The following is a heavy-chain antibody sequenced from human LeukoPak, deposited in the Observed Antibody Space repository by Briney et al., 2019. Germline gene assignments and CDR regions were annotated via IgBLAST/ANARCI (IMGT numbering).Heavy chain of an antibody. J-gene: IGHJ4*02. CDR3: ASRKLGNDY. Sequence: SETLSLTCTVSGGSVTDYYWSWIRQSPGKGLGWIGYIYYTGTSYNPSLKSRVTISADTSKNQFSLKLISVTAADTAVYYCASRKLGNDYWGQGTLVTVSS. D-gene: IGHD7-27*01. V-gene: IGHV4-59*02. CDR2: IYYTGT. CDR1: GGSVTDYY.